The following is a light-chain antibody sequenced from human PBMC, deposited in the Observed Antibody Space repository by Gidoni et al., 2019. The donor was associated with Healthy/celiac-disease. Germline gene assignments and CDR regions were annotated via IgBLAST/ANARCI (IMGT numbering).Light chain of an antibody. V-gene: IGKV1-39*01. Sequence: DIRITKSPSSLSASVGDRVTITCRASQSISSYLNWYQQKPGKAPKLLIYAASSLQSGVPSRFSGSGSGTDFTLTISSLQPEDFATYYCQQSYSSPFTFGGGTQVEIK. CDR3: QQSYSSPFT. CDR2: AAS. CDR1: QSISSY. J-gene: IGKJ4*01.